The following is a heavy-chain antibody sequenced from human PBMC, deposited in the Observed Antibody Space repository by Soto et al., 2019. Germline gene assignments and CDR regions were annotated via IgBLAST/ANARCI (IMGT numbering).Heavy chain of an antibody. CDR2: IYYSGST. CDR3: ARGPPPLVYFDY. CDR1: GGSISSYY. V-gene: IGHV4-59*01. Sequence: SETLSLTCTVSGGSISSYYWSWIRQPPGKGLEWIGYIYYSGSTNYNPSLKSRVTISVDTSKNQFSLKLSSVTAADTAVYYCARGPPPLVYFDYWGQGTLDTVSS. J-gene: IGHJ4*02.